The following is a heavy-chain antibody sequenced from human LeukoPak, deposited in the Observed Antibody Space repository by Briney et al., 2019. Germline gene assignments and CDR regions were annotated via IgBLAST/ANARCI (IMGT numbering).Heavy chain of an antibody. CDR2: ISPYNGNT. J-gene: IGHJ4*02. V-gene: IGHV1-18*01. Sequence: ASVTVSCKSSGYTFPSYGFSWVRQAPGQGLEWMGWISPYNGNTNYAQRFQGRVTMTTDTSTSTAYMELRSLRLDDTAVYCCARDGRYFDYWGRGTLVTVSS. CDR1: GYTFPSYG. CDR3: ARDGRYFDY.